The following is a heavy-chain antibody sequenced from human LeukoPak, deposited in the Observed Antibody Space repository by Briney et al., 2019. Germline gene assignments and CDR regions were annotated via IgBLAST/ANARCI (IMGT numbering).Heavy chain of an antibody. CDR3: ARDSCWNLVMY. Sequence: EASVKVSCKPSGYTFTSYYMHWVRQAPGQGLEWMGIINPSGGSTIYAQKFQGRVTMTRDTSTSTVYMELSSLRSEDTAVYYCARDSCWNLVMYWGQGTLVTVSS. CDR2: INPSGGST. J-gene: IGHJ4*02. D-gene: IGHD1-7*01. V-gene: IGHV1-46*01. CDR1: GYTFTSYY.